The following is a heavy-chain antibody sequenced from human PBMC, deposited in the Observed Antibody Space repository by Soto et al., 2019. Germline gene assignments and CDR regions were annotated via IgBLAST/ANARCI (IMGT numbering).Heavy chain of an antibody. CDR1: CGSINNYY. D-gene: IGHD5-12*01. CDR2: IYSSGST. Sequence: TSETLSPTRTVVCGSINNYYVGLIPHPPGKGLEWIGYIYSSGSTNSNPSLKSRVTISVDTSKNQFSLKLSSVTAADTAVYYCARAVGHSGYDLDMDVWGQGTTVAVSS. J-gene: IGHJ6*02. CDR3: ARAVGHSGYDLDMDV. V-gene: IGHV4-59*01.